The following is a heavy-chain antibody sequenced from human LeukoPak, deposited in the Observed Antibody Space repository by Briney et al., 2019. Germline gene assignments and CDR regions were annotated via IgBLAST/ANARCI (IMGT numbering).Heavy chain of an antibody. Sequence: SETLSLTCAAYGGSFSGYYWSWIRQPPGKGLEWIGEINHSGSTNYNPSLKSRVTISVDTSKNQFSLKLSSVTAADTAVYYCASSLYSGYDKFLGYWGQGTLVTVSS. CDR1: GGSFSGYY. V-gene: IGHV4-34*01. CDR2: INHSGST. D-gene: IGHD5-12*01. J-gene: IGHJ4*02. CDR3: ASSLYSGYDKFLGY.